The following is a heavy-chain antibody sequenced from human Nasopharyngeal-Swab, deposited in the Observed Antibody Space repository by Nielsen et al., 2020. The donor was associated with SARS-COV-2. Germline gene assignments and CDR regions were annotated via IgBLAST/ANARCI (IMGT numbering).Heavy chain of an antibody. V-gene: IGHV1-8*01. Sequence: ASVKVSCKASGYTFSSYDINWVRQASGQGLEWMGWMNPNSGNTGYAQKFQGRVTMTRDTSITTAYMELTSLRSEDTAVYYCAREISRTTSWFDPWGQGTLVTVSS. D-gene: IGHD1-7*01. CDR2: MNPNSGNT. CDR3: AREISRTTSWFDP. CDR1: GYTFSSYD. J-gene: IGHJ5*02.